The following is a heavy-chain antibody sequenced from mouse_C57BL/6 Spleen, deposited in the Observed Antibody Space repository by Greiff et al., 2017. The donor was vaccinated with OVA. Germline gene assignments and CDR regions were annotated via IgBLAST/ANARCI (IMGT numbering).Heavy chain of an antibody. J-gene: IGHJ4*01. Sequence: VQLQESGAELVRPGASVTLSCKASGYTFTDYEMHWVKQTPVHGLEWIGAIDPETGGTAYNQKFKGKAILTADKSSSTAYMELRSLTSEDSAVYYGTRSFYGNYVRAMDYWGQGTSVTVSS. CDR1: GYTFTDYE. V-gene: IGHV1-15*01. D-gene: IGHD2-10*01. CDR3: TRSFYGNYVRAMDY. CDR2: IDPETGGT.